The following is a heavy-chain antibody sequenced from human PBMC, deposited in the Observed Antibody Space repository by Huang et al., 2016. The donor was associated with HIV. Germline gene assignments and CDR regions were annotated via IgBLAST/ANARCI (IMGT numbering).Heavy chain of an antibody. CDR1: GGSISSYY. J-gene: IGHJ5*02. V-gene: IGHV4-59*01. CDR3: ARSHSIHWGFNWFDP. CDR2: MYYSGST. D-gene: IGHD7-27*01. Sequence: QVQLQESGPGLVKPSETLSLTCSVSGGSISSYYWSWFRQPPGKGLEWIGDMYYSGSTNYNPSLKSRVTIAVDTSKNQFSLKLSSVTAADTAVYYCARSHSIHWGFNWFDPWGQGTLVTVSS.